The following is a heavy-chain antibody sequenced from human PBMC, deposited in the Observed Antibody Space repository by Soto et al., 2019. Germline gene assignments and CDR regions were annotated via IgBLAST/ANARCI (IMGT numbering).Heavy chain of an antibody. CDR3: AREAGYCSRTSCYRRAFDT. CDR1: GFTFSGHW. D-gene: IGHD2-2*01. CDR2: VNTDGGTS. J-gene: IGHJ3*02. Sequence: EVQLVESGGDLVRPGGSLRLSSAASGFTFSGHWMHCVRQVPGKGLEWVSRVNTDGGTSAYADSVKGRFTTSRENAKNTLYLQMSGLGAEDAAVYYCAREAGYCSRTSCYRRAFDTWGQGTTVSVSS. V-gene: IGHV3-74*03.